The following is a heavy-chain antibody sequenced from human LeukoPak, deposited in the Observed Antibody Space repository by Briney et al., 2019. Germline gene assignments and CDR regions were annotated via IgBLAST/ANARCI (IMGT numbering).Heavy chain of an antibody. J-gene: IGHJ4*02. V-gene: IGHV3-23*01. CDR2: ISGSGGNT. CDR1: GFTFSSYA. D-gene: IGHD3-22*01. Sequence: GGSLRLSCAASGFTFSSYAMSWDRQAPGKGLEWVSGISGSGGNTYYADSVKGRFTISRDNSKNTLYLQMNSLRAEDTAVYYCAKDPSLSYDSSGYYYHYWGQGTLVTVSS. CDR3: AKDPSLSYDSSGYYYHY.